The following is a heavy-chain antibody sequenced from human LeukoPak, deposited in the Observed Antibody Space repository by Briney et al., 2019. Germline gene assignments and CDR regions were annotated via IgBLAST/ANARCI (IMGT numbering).Heavy chain of an antibody. V-gene: IGHV3-30-3*02. D-gene: IGHD2-2*01. CDR1: GFTFSSYA. J-gene: IGHJ3*02. CDR3: AKCLGIVVVPAAGAFDI. CDR2: ISYDGSNK. Sequence: PGRSLRLSCAASGFTFSSYAMHWVRQAPGKGLEWVAVISYDGSNKYYADSVKGRFTISRDNSKNTLYLQMNSLRAEDTAVYYCAKCLGIVVVPAAGAFDIWGQGTMVTVSS.